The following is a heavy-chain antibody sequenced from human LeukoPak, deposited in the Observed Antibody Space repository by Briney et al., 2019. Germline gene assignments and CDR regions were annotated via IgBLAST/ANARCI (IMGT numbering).Heavy chain of an antibody. J-gene: IGHJ4*02. CDR3: ARELDGSGSFDY. V-gene: IGHV3-64*02. D-gene: IGHD3-10*01. CDR1: GFTFSRYT. CDR2: ISSNGRST. Sequence: AGGSLRLSCAASGFTFSRYTMHWVRQAPGKRLEYFSAISSNGRSTYYADSVKGRFTLSRDNSKNTLYLQMGSLGIEDTAVYYCARELDGSGSFDYSGQGTLVTVSS.